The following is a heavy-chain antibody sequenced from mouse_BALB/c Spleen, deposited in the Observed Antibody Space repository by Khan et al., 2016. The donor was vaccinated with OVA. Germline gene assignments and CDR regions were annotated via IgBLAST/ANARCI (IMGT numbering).Heavy chain of an antibody. V-gene: IGHV1-77*01. D-gene: IGHD1-2*01. Sequence: QVQLKQSGAELARPGASVKLSCKASGYTFTDYYINWVKQRTGQGLEWLGEISPGSGDTYYNERFKGKATLTADKSSSTAYMQLSILTSEASAVYFCARRNYFGYTFAYWGQGTLVTVSA. CDR2: ISPGSGDT. CDR1: GYTFTDYY. J-gene: IGHJ3*01. CDR3: ARRNYFGYTFAY.